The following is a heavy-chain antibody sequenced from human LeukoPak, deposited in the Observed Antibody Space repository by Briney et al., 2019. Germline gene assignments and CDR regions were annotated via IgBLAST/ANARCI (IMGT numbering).Heavy chain of an antibody. Sequence: PSETLSLTCPVSGGSISSYYWSWIRQPPGKGLEWIGYIYYSGSTNYNLSLKSRVTISVDTSKNQFSLKLSSVTAADTTVYYCARGGSLDSSGYYFGPTDAFDIWGQGTMVTVSS. J-gene: IGHJ3*02. CDR2: IYYSGST. V-gene: IGHV4-59*01. D-gene: IGHD3-22*01. CDR3: ARGGSLDSSGYYFGPTDAFDI. CDR1: GGSISSYY.